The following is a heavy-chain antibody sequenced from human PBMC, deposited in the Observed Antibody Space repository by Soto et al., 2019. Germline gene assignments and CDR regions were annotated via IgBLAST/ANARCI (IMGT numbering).Heavy chain of an antibody. CDR1: GFTFGEYA. J-gene: IGHJ4*02. D-gene: IGHD3-10*01. CDR2: IRGKGYGETT. CDR3: FSGLWCGSLEYAYFDY. V-gene: IGHV3-49*03. Sequence: PEGSLRLSCTTSGFTFGEYAMGWFRQAPGKGLEWVGFIRGKGYGETTEYGASVKGRFSISRDDSKGIAHLQKSSLRNEDTAVYFFFSGLWCGSLEYAYFDYWGRRTLVSVSS.